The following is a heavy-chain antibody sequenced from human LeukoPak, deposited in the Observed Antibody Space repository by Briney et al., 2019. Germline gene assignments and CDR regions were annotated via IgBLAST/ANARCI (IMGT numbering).Heavy chain of an antibody. J-gene: IGHJ5*02. V-gene: IGHV4-31*03. CDR2: IYHSGST. Sequence: SETLSLTCTVSGGFISSGGYYWSWIRQQPGKGLEWIGYIYHSGSTYYNPSLKSRVTISVYTSKNQFSLKLSSVTAADTAVYYCARGARRFDPWGQGTLVTVSS. CDR1: GGFISSGGYY. CDR3: ARGARRFDP.